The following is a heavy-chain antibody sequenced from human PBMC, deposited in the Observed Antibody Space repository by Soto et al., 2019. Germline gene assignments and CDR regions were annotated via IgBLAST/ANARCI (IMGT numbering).Heavy chain of an antibody. CDR3: VKDIRRYDDRYYVDH. CDR1: GFTFNDYA. CDR2: ISWNSGSI. D-gene: IGHD3-16*01. Sequence: EVQLVESGGALVQPGRSLRLSCAASGFTFNDYAMHWVRQAPGKGLEWVSCISWNSGSIGYADSVKGRFTISRDNAENSLVLRMTRLTTDDTAFYFCVKDIRRYDDRYYVDHWGQGTLVTVSS. V-gene: IGHV3-9*01. J-gene: IGHJ4*02.